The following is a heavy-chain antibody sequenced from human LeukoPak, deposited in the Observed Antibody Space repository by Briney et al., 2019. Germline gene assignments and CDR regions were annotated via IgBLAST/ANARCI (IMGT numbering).Heavy chain of an antibody. CDR1: GFTFSSYA. J-gene: IGHJ5*02. V-gene: IGHV3-64*04. Sequence: PGGSLRLSCSASGFTFSSYAMHWVRQAPGKGLEYVSAISSNGINTYYADSVKGRFTISRDNSKGTLDLQMSRLRSDDTAMYYCARDIPYGGKPGHNWFDPWGQGTLVTVSS. CDR3: ARDIPYGGKPGHNWFDP. D-gene: IGHD4-23*01. CDR2: ISSNGINT.